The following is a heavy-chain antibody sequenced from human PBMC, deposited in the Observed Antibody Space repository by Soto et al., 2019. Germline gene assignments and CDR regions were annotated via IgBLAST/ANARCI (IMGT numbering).Heavy chain of an antibody. Sequence: QVQLQESGPGLVKPSRTLSLTCTVSDDSLTTNKYAWTWIRQNPEKGLEWIGYVYSNGNTRSSPSLQSRVSMSVDTSKSHFSLRLSSVTAADTAVYFCARASYFRPSGSYYFVSWGQGTLVTVSS. CDR3: ARASYFRPSGSYYFVS. D-gene: IGHD3-10*01. CDR1: DDSLTTNKYA. V-gene: IGHV4-31*03. J-gene: IGHJ4*02. CDR2: VYSNGNT.